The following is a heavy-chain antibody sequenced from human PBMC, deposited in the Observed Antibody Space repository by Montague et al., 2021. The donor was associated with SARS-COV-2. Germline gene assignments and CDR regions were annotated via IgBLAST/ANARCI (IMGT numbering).Heavy chain of an antibody. J-gene: IGHJ4*02. V-gene: IGHV3-74*01. Sequence: SLRLSCAASGFTFRSYWMHWVRQVPGRGPVWVSRIRPDGTSTHYAASVKGRFIISRDNAKNTLSLEMTNLRVDDTAIYYCVRPLWFGESDYYFESWGQGTLVSVSS. CDR2: IRPDGTST. CDR3: VRPLWFGESDYYFES. D-gene: IGHD3-10*01. CDR1: GFTFRSYW.